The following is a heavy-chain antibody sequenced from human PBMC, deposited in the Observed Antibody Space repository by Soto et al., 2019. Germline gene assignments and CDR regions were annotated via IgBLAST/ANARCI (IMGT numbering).Heavy chain of an antibody. CDR3: ARDLDSSRWYSPFRAY. CDR2: IYTSGST. V-gene: IGHV4-4*07. D-gene: IGHD6-13*01. CDR1: CGSISSYC. Sequence: SETLSRTCTVSCGSISSYCWSWIRQPSGEGLEWIGRIYTSGSTNYNPSLKSRLTMSVDTSKNKFSLQLRSVTAADTAVYYCARDLDSSRWYSPFRAYWGQGTIVTLSS. J-gene: IGHJ4*02.